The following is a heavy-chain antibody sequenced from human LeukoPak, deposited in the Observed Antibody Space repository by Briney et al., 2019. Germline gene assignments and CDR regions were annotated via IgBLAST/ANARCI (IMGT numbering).Heavy chain of an antibody. CDR3: ARDKVGTAIAFDI. V-gene: IGHV1-69*05. J-gene: IGHJ3*02. Sequence: SVKVSCKASGDTFNTYAISWVRQAPGQGLEWMGRIIPIFGTANCAQKFQGRVTITTDESTSTAYMELSNLRSEDTAVYYCARDKVGTAIAFDIWGQGTMVTVSS. D-gene: IGHD2-21*02. CDR2: IIPIFGTA. CDR1: GDTFNTYA.